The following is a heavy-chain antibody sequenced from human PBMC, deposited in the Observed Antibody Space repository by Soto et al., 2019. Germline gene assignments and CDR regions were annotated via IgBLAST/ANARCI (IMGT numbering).Heavy chain of an antibody. J-gene: IGHJ3*02. CDR2: INHSGST. Sequence: PSETLSLTCAVYGGSFSGYYWSWIRQPPGKGLEWIGEINHSGSTNYNPSLKSRVTISVDTSKNQFSLKLSSVTAADTAVYYCARARWLRLAFDIWGQGTMVTVPS. CDR1: GGSFSGYY. D-gene: IGHD5-12*01. CDR3: ARARWLRLAFDI. V-gene: IGHV4-34*01.